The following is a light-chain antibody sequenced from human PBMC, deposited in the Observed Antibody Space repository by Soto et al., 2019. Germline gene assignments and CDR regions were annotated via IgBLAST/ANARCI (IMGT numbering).Light chain of an antibody. Sequence: EIVMTQSPATLSVSPGERATLSCRASQSVSSNLAWYHRKPGQAPRLLIFGASTRATGIPARFSGSGSGTEFTLTISSLQSEDFAVYYCQQYNNWPPFTFGPGTKVDIK. CDR3: QQYNNWPPFT. CDR1: QSVSSN. J-gene: IGKJ3*01. CDR2: GAS. V-gene: IGKV3-15*01.